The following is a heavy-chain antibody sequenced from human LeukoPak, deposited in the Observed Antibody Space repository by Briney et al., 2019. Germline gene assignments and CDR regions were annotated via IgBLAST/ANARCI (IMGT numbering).Heavy chain of an antibody. V-gene: IGHV1-8*01. CDR1: GYTFTNYE. CDR2: KKPNSGNS. Sequence: GSSVKVWCKASGYTFTNYEINWVRQATGQGVEWMLYKKPNSGNSAYAQKFQGRVTITTDAARTTAYMELSGLRSEDTALYDCAREGLDYWGQGTLVTVSS. CDR3: AREGLDY. J-gene: IGHJ4*02.